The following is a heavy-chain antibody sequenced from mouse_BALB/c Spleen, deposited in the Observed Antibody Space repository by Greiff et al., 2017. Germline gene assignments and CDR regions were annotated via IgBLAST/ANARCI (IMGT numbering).Heavy chain of an antibody. CDR2: IYPGDGDT. J-gene: IGHJ4*01. D-gene: IGHD2-2*01. Sequence: QVQLKESGAELSRPGASVKLSCKASGYTFTSYWMQWVKQRPGQGLEWIGAIYPGDGDTRYTQKFKGKATLTADKSSSTAYMQLSSLASEDSAVYYCAREGGLRRDAMDYWGQGTSVTVSS. CDR3: AREGGLRRDAMDY. V-gene: IGHV1-87*01. CDR1: GYTFTSYW.